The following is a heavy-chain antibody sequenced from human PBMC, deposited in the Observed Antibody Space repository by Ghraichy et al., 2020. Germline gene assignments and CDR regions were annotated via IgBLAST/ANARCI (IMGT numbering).Heavy chain of an antibody. D-gene: IGHD4-17*01. CDR1: GFTVSANY. CDR2: IYNGGNT. V-gene: IGHV3-66*02. J-gene: IGHJ1*01. Sequence: GESLNISCAASGFTVSANYFSWVRQAPGKGLEWVSVIYNGGNTYYADSVKGRFTISSDNAKNTLYLQLNSLRAEDTAVYYCARGRPNYGDYQQWGQGTLVTVSS. CDR3: ARGRPNYGDYQQ.